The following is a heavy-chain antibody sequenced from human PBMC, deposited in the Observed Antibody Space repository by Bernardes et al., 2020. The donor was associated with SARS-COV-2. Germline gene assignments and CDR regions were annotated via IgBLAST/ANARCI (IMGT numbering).Heavy chain of an antibody. Sequence: GSLRLSCAASGFTFSNYAMSWVRQAPGKGLEWVSDISGPGRTYYADSVKGRFTIPRDNSKNTLYLQMNSLRAEDTAVYYCAKELAFGSSWRDYSYYFGMDVWGQGTTVTVSS. D-gene: IGHD6-13*01. CDR2: ISGPGRT. CDR3: AKELAFGSSWRDYSYYFGMDV. J-gene: IGHJ6*02. CDR1: GFTFSNYA. V-gene: IGHV3-23*01.